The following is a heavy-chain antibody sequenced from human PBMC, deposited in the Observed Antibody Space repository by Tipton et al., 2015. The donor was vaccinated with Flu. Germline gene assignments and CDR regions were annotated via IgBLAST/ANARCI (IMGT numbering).Heavy chain of an antibody. Sequence: SLRLSCAASGFTFSSYAMHWVRQAPGKGLEWVAVISYDGSNKYYADSVKGRFTISRDNSKNTLYLQMNSLRAEDTAVYYCVRDQAEMAEYYFDYWGQGTLVTVSS. V-gene: IGHV3-30*04. J-gene: IGHJ4*02. CDR2: ISYDGSNK. CDR3: VRDQAEMAEYYFDY. CDR1: GFTFSSYA. D-gene: IGHD5-24*01.